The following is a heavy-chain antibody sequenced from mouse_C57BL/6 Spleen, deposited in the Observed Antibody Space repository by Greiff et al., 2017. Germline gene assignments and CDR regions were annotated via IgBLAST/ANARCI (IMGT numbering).Heavy chain of an antibody. V-gene: IGHV1-55*01. J-gene: IGHJ4*01. Sequence: QVQLKQPGAELVKPGASVKMSCKASGYTFTSYWINWVKQRPGQGLEWIGDIYPGSGSTNYNEKFKSKATLTVDTSSSTAYMQLSSLTSEDSAVYYCARGKGDAMDYWGQGTSVTVSS. CDR2: IYPGSGST. CDR1: GYTFTSYW. CDR3: ARGKGDAMDY.